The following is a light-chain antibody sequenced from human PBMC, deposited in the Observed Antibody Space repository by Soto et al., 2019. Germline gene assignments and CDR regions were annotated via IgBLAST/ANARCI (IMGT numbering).Light chain of an antibody. Sequence: EVVMTQSPATLSVSPGERVALSFRASQSISINLAWIQQKPGQGPRLLVIGASTRATGVPDRFSGSGSGTEFSLTINSLQSEDFGVCFCQQYDQWWTFGQGTQVDIK. CDR2: GAS. V-gene: IGKV3-15*01. J-gene: IGKJ1*01. CDR1: QSISIN. CDR3: QQYDQWWT.